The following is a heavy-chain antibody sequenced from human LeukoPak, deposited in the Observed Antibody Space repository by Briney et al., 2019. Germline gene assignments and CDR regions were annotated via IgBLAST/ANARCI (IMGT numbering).Heavy chain of an antibody. CDR2: IKSKTDGGTT. Sequence: GGSLRLSCAASGFTFSNAWMSWVRQAPGKGLEWVGRIKSKTDGGTTDYAAPVKGRFTISRDDSKNTLYLQMNSLKTEDTAVYYCTTRMVATTNKDDYWGQGTLVTVSS. V-gene: IGHV3-15*01. CDR3: TTRMVATTNKDDY. CDR1: GFTFSNAW. D-gene: IGHD5-12*01. J-gene: IGHJ4*02.